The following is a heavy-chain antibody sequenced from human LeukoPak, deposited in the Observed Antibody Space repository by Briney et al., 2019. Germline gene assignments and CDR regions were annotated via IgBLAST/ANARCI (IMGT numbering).Heavy chain of an antibody. CDR1: GYTFTGCY. V-gene: IGHV1-2*02. D-gene: IGHD5-24*01. CDR3: ATKYRDGYNYFY. J-gene: IGHJ4*02. Sequence: ASVKVSCKASGYTFTGCYMHWVRQAPGQGLEWMGWINPNSGGTNYAQEFQGRVTMTRDTSISTAYMELSRLRSDDTAVYYCATKYRDGYNYFYWGQGTLVTVSS. CDR2: INPNSGGT.